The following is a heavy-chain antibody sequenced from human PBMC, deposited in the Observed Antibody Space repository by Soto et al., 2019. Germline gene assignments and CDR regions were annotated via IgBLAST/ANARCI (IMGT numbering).Heavy chain of an antibody. J-gene: IGHJ4*02. CDR2: ISSSSSYI. CDR1: GFTFSSYS. D-gene: IGHD4-17*01. V-gene: IGHV3-21*01. Sequence: GGSLRLSCAASGFTFSSYSMNWVRQAPGKGLEWVSSISSSSSYIYYADSVKGRFTISRDNAKNSLYLQMNSLRAEDTAVYYCARPPTMVTTNYLDYWGQGTLVTVSS. CDR3: ARPPTMVTTNYLDY.